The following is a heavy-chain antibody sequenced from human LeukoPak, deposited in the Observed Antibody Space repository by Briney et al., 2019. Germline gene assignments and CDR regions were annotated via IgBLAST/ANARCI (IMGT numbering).Heavy chain of an antibody. D-gene: IGHD1-26*01. V-gene: IGHV3-7*01. Sequence: GGSLTLSCAASGFTFSRYWMSWVRQAPVKGLEWVANTKQDGSEKYYLESVKGRFTISRDNAKNSLYLHMNSLRGEDTAVYYCALSSGNYAIPFDYWGQGTLVTVSS. CDR1: GFTFSRYW. CDR2: TKQDGSEK. J-gene: IGHJ4*02. CDR3: ALSSGNYAIPFDY.